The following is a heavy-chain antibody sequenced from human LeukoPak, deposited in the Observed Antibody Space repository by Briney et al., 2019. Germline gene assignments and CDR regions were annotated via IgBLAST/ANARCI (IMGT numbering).Heavy chain of an antibody. V-gene: IGHV4-31*11. J-gene: IGHJ4*02. CDR1: GGSISSGGYY. Sequence: SGTLSLTCAVSGGSISSGGYYWSWIRQHPGKGLEWIGYIYYSGSTYYNPSLKSRVTISVDTSKNQFSLKLSSVTAADTAVYYCATQRWYGRYYFDYWGQGTLVTVSS. D-gene: IGHD6-13*01. CDR2: IYYSGST. CDR3: ATQRWYGRYYFDY.